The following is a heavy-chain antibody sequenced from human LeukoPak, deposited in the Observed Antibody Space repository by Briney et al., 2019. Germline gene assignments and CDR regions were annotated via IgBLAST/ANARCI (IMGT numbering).Heavy chain of an antibody. Sequence: SCKASGGTFSSYAMSWVRQAPGKGLEWVSAISGSGGSTYYADSVKGRFTISRDNSKNTLYLQMNSLRAEDTAVYYCAKDVPLGAKGVGWEYWGQGTLVTVSS. CDR2: ISGSGGST. D-gene: IGHD1-26*01. V-gene: IGHV3-23*01. J-gene: IGHJ4*02. CDR1: GGTFSSYA. CDR3: AKDVPLGAKGVGWEY.